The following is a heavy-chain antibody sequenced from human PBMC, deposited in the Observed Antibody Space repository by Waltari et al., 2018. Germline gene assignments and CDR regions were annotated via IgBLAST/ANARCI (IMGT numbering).Heavy chain of an antibody. D-gene: IGHD6-19*01. CDR1: GGSISSSSYY. J-gene: IGHJ4*02. CDR3: ARDWVAVAGYYFDY. V-gene: IGHV4-39*07. Sequence: QLQLQESGPGLVKPSETLSLTCTVSGGSISSSSYYWGWIHQPPGKGLEWIGSIYYSGSTYYNPSLKSRVTISVDTSKNQFSLKLSSVTAADTAVYYCARDWVAVAGYYFDYWGQGTLVTVSS. CDR2: IYYSGST.